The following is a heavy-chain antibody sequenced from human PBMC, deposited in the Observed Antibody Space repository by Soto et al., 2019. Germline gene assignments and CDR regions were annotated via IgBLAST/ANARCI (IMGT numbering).Heavy chain of an antibody. Sequence: QVQLVQSGAEVKKPGASVKVSCKASGYTFTSYGISWVRQAPGQGLEWMGWISAYNGNTNYAQKLQGRVTMTTDTPTSTAHMELRSLRSDDTAVYYCAVKLERRYYYYYCMDVWGQGTTVTVSS. J-gene: IGHJ6*02. D-gene: IGHD1-1*01. CDR1: GYTFTSYG. V-gene: IGHV1-18*01. CDR3: AVKLERRYYYYYCMDV. CDR2: ISAYNGNT.